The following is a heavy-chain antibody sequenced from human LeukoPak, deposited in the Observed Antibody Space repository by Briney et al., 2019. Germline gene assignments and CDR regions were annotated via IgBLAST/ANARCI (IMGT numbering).Heavy chain of an antibody. V-gene: IGHV3-30*03. Sequence: GGSLRLSCAASGFTFSSYGMHWVRQAPGKGLEWVALISYDGSNEYYADSVRGRFTISRDNSKFTLYMQMNSLRAEDTAVYYCARGGYGYAYWGQGTLVTVSS. CDR1: GFTFSSYG. J-gene: IGHJ4*02. D-gene: IGHD5-18*01. CDR3: ARGGYGYAY. CDR2: ISYDGSNE.